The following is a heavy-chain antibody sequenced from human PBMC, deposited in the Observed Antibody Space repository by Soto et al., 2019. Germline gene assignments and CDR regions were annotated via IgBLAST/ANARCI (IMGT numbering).Heavy chain of an antibody. D-gene: IGHD3-9*01. CDR3: ARNKVQGYDIFTGYYGPSRYGMDV. V-gene: IGHV1-3*01. Sequence: ASVKVSCKASGYTFTSYAMHWVRQAPGQRLEWMGWINAGNGNTKYSQKFQGRVTITRDTSASTAYMELSSLRSEDTAVYYCARNKVQGYDIFTGYYGPSRYGMDVWGKCTTGTVSS. CDR1: GYTFTSYA. J-gene: IGHJ6*04. CDR2: INAGNGNT.